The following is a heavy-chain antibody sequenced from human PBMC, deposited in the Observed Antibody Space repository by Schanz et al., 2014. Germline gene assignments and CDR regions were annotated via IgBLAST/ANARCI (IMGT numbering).Heavy chain of an antibody. Sequence: EVQLVESGGDLVQPGGSLRLSCAASGFGFSSYSMNWVRQAPGKGLEWVSAISASGGTTYYADSVKGRFTISRDNSKNTLYLQMNSRRAEDTAVYYCAKTPREYCNYDNCPNWFDSWGQGTLVTASS. D-gene: IGHD2-15*01. CDR1: GFGFSSYS. J-gene: IGHJ5*01. V-gene: IGHV3-23*04. CDR3: AKTPREYCNYDNCPNWFDS. CDR2: ISASGGTT.